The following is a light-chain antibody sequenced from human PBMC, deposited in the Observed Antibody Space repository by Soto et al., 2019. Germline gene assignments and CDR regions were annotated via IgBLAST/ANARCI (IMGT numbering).Light chain of an antibody. CDR3: GTLDSGLSAWV. Sequence: QSVLTQPPSVSAAPGQAVTISCSGGRYNIGANFVSWYRHLPGTAPQLLIYDNNKRPSGIPDRCSGSKSGTSATLGITGLQTGDQTDYYCGTLDSGLSAWVFGGGTKLTVL. CDR1: RYNIGANF. V-gene: IGLV1-51*01. J-gene: IGLJ3*02. CDR2: DNN.